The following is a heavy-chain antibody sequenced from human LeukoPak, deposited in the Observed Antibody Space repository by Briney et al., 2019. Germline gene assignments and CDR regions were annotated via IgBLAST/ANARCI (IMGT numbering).Heavy chain of an antibody. CDR1: GFTFSSYG. V-gene: IGHV3-30*02. CDR2: IRYDGSNK. J-gene: IGHJ4*02. Sequence: PGGSLRLSCAASGFTFSSYGMHWVRQAPGKGLEWVAFIRYDGSNKYYADSVKGRFTISRDNSKNTLYLQMNSLRAEDTAVYYCAKASAAGTLFFDYWAREPWSPSPQ. CDR3: AKASAAGTLFFDY. D-gene: IGHD6-13*01.